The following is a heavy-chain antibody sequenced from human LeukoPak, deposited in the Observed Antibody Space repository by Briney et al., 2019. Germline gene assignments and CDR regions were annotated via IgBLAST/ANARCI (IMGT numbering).Heavy chain of an antibody. Sequence: PSETLSLTCAVYGGSFSGYYWSWIRQPPGKGLEWIGEINHSGSTNYNPSLKSRVTISVDTSKNQFSLKLSSVTAADTAVYYCARAGGSGPYAFDIWGQGTMVTVSS. D-gene: IGHD3-16*01. CDR2: INHSGST. CDR3: ARAGGSGPYAFDI. V-gene: IGHV4-34*01. CDR1: GGSFSGYY. J-gene: IGHJ3*02.